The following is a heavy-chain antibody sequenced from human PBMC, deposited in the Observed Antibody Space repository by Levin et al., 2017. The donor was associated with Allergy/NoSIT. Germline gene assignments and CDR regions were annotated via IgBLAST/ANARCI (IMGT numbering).Heavy chain of an antibody. V-gene: IGHV5-51*01. D-gene: IGHD3-10*01. J-gene: IGHJ4*02. CDR1: GYSFTNYW. CDR2: IYPGDSNT. CDR3: ARSYYYGSGDRRRFDY. Sequence: GESLKISCQASGYSFTNYWVAWVRQMPGKGLEWMGIIYPGDSNTRYSPSSQGQVTISADMSSSTAYLQWSSLKASDTAIYYGARSYYYGSGDRRRFDYWGQGTLVTVSS.